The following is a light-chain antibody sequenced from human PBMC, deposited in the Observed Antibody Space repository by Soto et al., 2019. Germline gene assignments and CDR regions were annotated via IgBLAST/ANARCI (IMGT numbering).Light chain of an antibody. V-gene: IGKV3-11*01. CDR1: QNYPGP. J-gene: IGKJ5*01. Sequence: VLTQSPATLSLPPGARAALSCRASQNYPGPLAWYQQTHGQAPSPLIYDAYNRATCIPPRFSGSGSGTHFTLTISSLEPEDSEVDYGQQCHMWPNTFGQGTRL. CDR3: QQCHMWPNT. CDR2: DAY.